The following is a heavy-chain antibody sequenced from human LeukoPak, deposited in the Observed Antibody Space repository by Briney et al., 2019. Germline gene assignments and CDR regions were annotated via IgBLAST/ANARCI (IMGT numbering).Heavy chain of an antibody. D-gene: IGHD3-16*01. CDR1: GFTFSSYA. CDR3: AALKGGHFDY. CDR2: ISYDGSNK. J-gene: IGHJ4*02. V-gene: IGHV3-30-3*01. Sequence: GGSLRLSCAASGFTFSSYAMHWVRQAPGKGLEWVALISYDGSNKYYADSVEGRFTISRDNSKNTLYLQMNSLRAEDTAVYYCAALKGGHFDYWGQGTLVTVSS.